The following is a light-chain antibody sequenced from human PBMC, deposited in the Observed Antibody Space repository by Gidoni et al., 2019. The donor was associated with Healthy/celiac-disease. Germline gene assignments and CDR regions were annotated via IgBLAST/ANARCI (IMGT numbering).Light chain of an antibody. Sequence: EIKMTQSPSSLSTSVGDRVTITCRSSQSISSYLNWYQQKPGKAPKLLIYAASSLQSGVPSRFSGSGSGTDFTLTISSLQPEDFATYYCQQSYSTHLTFGGGTKVEIK. CDR1: QSISSY. J-gene: IGKJ4*01. CDR2: AAS. CDR3: QQSYSTHLT. V-gene: IGKV1-39*01.